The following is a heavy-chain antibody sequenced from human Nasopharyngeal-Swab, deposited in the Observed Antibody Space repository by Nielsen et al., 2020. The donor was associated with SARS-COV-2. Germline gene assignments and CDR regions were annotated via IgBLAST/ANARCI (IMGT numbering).Heavy chain of an antibody. D-gene: IGHD1-7*01. CDR2: IYYSGST. CDR3: ARGGPGLELFSRFDP. Sequence: WIRQPPGKGLEWIGSIYYSGSTNYNPSLKSRVTISVDTSKNQFSLKLSSVTAADTAVYYRARGGPGLELFSRFDPWGQGTLVTVSS. J-gene: IGHJ5*02. V-gene: IGHV4-39*07.